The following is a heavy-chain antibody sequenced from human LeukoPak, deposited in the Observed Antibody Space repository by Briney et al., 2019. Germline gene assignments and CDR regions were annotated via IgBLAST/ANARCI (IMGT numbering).Heavy chain of an antibody. D-gene: IGHD3-22*01. CDR3: ARGAGQDYYDSSGSILRGFDY. Sequence: PGGSLRLSCAASGFTFSTYAMSWVRQAPGKGLEWVSGISGSGGSSYYADFVKGRFTISRDNSQNTLYLQMNSLRAEDTAVYYCARGAGQDYYDSSGSILRGFDYWGQGILVTVSS. V-gene: IGHV3-23*01. J-gene: IGHJ4*02. CDR2: ISGSGGSS. CDR1: GFTFSTYA.